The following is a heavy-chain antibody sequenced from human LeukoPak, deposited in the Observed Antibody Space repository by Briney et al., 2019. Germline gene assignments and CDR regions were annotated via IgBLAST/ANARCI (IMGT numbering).Heavy chain of an antibody. V-gene: IGHV3-7*03. D-gene: IGHD3-10*01. J-gene: IGHJ3*02. CDR2: IKQEGSEK. CDR3: ARDPVLLWFGELHHDAFDI. CDR1: GFTLSGYW. Sequence: GGSLRLSCAASGFTLSGYWMSWVRQAPGKGLEWVANIKQEGSEKYYVDSVKGRFTISRDNAKNSLYLQMNSLRAEDTAVYYCARDPVLLWFGELHHDAFDIWGQGTMVTVSS.